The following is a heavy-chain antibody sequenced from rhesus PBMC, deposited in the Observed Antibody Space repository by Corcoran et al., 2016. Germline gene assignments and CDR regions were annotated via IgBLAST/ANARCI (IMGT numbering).Heavy chain of an antibody. D-gene: IGHD6-25*01. CDR2: ISYRGST. V-gene: IGHV4-122*02. J-gene: IGHJ3*01. CDR3: ARARGIAAEGDAFDF. CDR1: GYSISSGYG. Sequence: QLQLQESGPGLVKPSETLSLTCAVSGYSISSGYGWSWIRQPPGKGLEWIGYISYRGSTSYNPSLKSRVTISRDTSKNQFFLKLSAVTAADTAVYYCARARGIAAEGDAFDFWGQGLRVTVSS.